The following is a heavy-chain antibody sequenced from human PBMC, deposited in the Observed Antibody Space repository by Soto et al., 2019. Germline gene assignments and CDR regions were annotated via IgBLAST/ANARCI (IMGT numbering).Heavy chain of an antibody. CDR3: ARDIRGYGAYGGY. V-gene: IGHV3-11*04. CDR2: ITQGGHAA. D-gene: IGHD5-12*01. Sequence: QVQLVESGGDLVKPGGSLRLSCAASGFTFSDYYMRWIRQTPGKGLEWLTDITQGGHAAQYADSVEDRFTISRDNTKNPRYVHMNILRVDGTGVYYCARDIRGYGAYGGYLGQGTLVTVSS. CDR1: GFTFSDYY. J-gene: IGHJ4*02.